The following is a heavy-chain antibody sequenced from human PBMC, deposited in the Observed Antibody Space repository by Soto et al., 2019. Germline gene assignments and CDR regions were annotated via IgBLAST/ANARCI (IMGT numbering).Heavy chain of an antibody. J-gene: IGHJ5*02. CDR1: GGSISSYY. D-gene: IGHD3-10*01. Sequence: QVQLQESGPGLVKPSETLSLTCTVSGGSISSYYWSWIRQPPGKGLEWIGYIYYSGSTNYNPSLKSRVTISVYTSKNQFSLKLSSVTAADTAVYYCARDGSGYDNWFDPWGQGTLVTVSS. CDR3: ARDGSGYDNWFDP. V-gene: IGHV4-59*01. CDR2: IYYSGST.